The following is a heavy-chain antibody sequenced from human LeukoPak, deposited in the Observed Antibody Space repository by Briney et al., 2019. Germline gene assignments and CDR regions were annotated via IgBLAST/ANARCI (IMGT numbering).Heavy chain of an antibody. Sequence: GRSLRLSCAASGFTFSSYWMSWVRQAPGKGLEWVANIKQDGSEKYYVDSVKGRFTISRDNAKNSLYLQMNSLRAEDTAVYYCARDTEVGPFDYWGQGTLVTVSS. CDR1: GFTFSSYW. CDR2: IKQDGSEK. J-gene: IGHJ4*02. D-gene: IGHD4-23*01. CDR3: ARDTEVGPFDY. V-gene: IGHV3-7*01.